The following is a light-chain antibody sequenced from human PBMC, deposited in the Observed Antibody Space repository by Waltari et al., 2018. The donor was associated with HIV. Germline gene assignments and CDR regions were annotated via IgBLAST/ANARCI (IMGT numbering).Light chain of an antibody. CDR3: QSSDSSGNYWA. Sequence: SYELTQPPSVSVSPGQTATITCSGDALPKQYGYWYQQKPGQAPVVVIYKDSDRPSGCPGRLWGSRSGTTVTLTMSGGQAEDEADYYCQSSDSSGNYWAFGGGTKLTVL. J-gene: IGLJ3*02. CDR1: ALPKQY. V-gene: IGLV3-25*03. CDR2: KDS.